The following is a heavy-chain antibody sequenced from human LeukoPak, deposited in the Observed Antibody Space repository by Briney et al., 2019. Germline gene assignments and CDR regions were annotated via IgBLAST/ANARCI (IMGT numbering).Heavy chain of an antibody. V-gene: IGHV4-34*01. CDR1: GGSFSNSY. CDR2: INHSGDT. CDR3: ARVEAAVGYYYYYGMDV. Sequence: AESLSLTCAVYGGSFSNSYWSWIRQPPGKGLEWIGEINHSGDTKYSPSLQSRVTTSVDTSKNQFSLEMSSVTAADTAVYYCARVEAAVGYYYYYGMDVWGQGTTVTVSS. J-gene: IGHJ6*02. D-gene: IGHD6-19*01.